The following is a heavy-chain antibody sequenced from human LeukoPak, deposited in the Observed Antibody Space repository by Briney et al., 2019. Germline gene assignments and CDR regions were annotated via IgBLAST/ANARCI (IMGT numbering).Heavy chain of an antibody. CDR3: ARVAGVEVAPATSY. D-gene: IGHD2-15*01. Sequence: NPSETLSLTCTVSGGSISSSNYYWDWIRQPPGKGLEWIGSVYHTGSTYSNPSLKSRVTISVDTSKNQFSLSLTSVTAADTAVYYCARVAGVEVAPATSYWGQGTLVTVSS. CDR1: GGSISSSNYY. V-gene: IGHV4-39*07. CDR2: VYHTGST. J-gene: IGHJ4*02.